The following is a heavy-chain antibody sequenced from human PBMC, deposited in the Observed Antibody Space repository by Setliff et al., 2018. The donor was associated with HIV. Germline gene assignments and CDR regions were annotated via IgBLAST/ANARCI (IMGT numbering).Heavy chain of an antibody. D-gene: IGHD3-9*01. CDR1: GFTFSTYG. CDR3: ARVASLRYFDWLFPNDAFDI. Sequence: GGSLRLSCAASGFTFSTYGMHWVRQAPGKGLEWVTFIEHDGSKKFYADSVKGRFTISRDNAKNSLYLQMNSLRAEDTAVYYCARVASLRYFDWLFPNDAFDIWGQGTMVTVS. CDR2: IEHDGSKK. J-gene: IGHJ3*02. V-gene: IGHV3-33*05.